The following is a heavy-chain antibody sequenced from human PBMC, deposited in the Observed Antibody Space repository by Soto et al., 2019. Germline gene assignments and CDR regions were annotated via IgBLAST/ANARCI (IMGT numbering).Heavy chain of an antibody. CDR1: GYTFTSYY. CDR3: ARVGDSSGYYFYYFDY. D-gene: IGHD3-22*01. Sequence: ASVKVSCKASGYTFTSYYMHWVRQAPGQGLEWMGIINPSVGRTSYAQKFQGRVTITADASTSTAYMELSSLRSEDTAVYYCARVGDSSGYYFYYFDYWGQGTLVTVSS. CDR2: INPSVGRT. V-gene: IGHV1-46*01. J-gene: IGHJ4*02.